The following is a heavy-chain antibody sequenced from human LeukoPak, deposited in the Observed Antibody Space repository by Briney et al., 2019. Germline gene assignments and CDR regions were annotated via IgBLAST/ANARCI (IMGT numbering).Heavy chain of an antibody. CDR3: VRDYFCSGGTCDDCFDP. D-gene: IGHD2-15*01. V-gene: IGHV1-18*01. J-gene: IGHJ5*02. CDR1: GYTFTNYG. CDR2: ISTYDHDT. Sequence: GASVKVSCKASGYTFTNYGISWVRQDPGQGPEWMAWISTYDHDTNYAQKFRGRVTMTTDTSTSTAYMELRSLGSDDTAVYYCVRDYFCSGGTCDDCFDPWGQGTLVTVSS.